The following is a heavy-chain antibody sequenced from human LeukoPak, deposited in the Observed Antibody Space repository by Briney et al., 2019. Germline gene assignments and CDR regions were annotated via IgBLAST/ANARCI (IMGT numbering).Heavy chain of an antibody. CDR2: ISSSGSTI. J-gene: IGHJ4*02. V-gene: IGHV3-48*03. CDR3: ARMGGGGSCYNDY. Sequence: QPGGSLRLSCAASGFTLSRHGMNWVRQAPGKGLEWVSFISSSGSTIYYADSVKGRFTISRDNAKNSLYLQMNSLRAEDTAVYYCARMGGGGSCYNDYWGQGTLVTVSS. CDR1: GFTLSRHG. D-gene: IGHD2-15*01.